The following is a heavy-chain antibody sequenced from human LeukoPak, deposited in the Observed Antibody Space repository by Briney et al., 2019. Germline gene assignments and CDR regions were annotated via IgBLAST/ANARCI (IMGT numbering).Heavy chain of an antibody. CDR2: ISGSGGST. CDR1: GVTFSNYA. V-gene: IGHV3-23*01. D-gene: IGHD3-22*01. Sequence: GGSLRLSCAASGVTFSNYAMSWVRQAPGKGLKWVSAISGSGGSTYYADSVKGRFTTSRDNSKNTLYLQMNSLRAEDTAVYYCARDGSAGSGYFDYWGQGTLVTVSS. J-gene: IGHJ4*02. CDR3: ARDGSAGSGYFDY.